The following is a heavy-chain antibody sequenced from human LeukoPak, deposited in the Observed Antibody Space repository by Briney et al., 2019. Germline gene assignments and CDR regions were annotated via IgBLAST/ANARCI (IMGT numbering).Heavy chain of an antibody. J-gene: IGHJ4*02. CDR2: IYSDGST. CDR3: ARERGRGRDSPWFDY. V-gene: IGHV3-53*01. CDR1: GFTVSSNH. Sequence: GGSLRLSCAVSGFTVSSNHMSWVRQAPGKGLEWVSVIYSDGSTYYADSVKGRFTISRDNSKNTLDLQMTGLRAEDTAVYYCARERGRGRDSPWFDYWGQGTLVTVSS. D-gene: IGHD1-26*01.